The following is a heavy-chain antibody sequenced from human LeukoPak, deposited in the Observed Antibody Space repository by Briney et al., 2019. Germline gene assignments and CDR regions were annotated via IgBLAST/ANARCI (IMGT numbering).Heavy chain of an antibody. V-gene: IGHV3-30*04. CDR3: AREPLGYCTSGSCPRWLDP. CDR1: GFTFSNYA. J-gene: IGHJ5*02. Sequence: GRSLRLSCAASGFTFSNYAIHWVRQAPGQGLEWVAVISNDGSSKYYADSVKGRFTISRDNSENTLYLQMSSLRAEDTAVYYCAREPLGYCTSGSCPRWLDPRGQGTLVTVSS. CDR2: ISNDGSSK. D-gene: IGHD2-15*01.